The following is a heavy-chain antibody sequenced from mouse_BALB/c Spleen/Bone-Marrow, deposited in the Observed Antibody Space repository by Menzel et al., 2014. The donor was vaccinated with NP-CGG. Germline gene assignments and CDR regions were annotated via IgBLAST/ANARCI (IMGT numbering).Heavy chain of an antibody. CDR3: ARDSSDYLAWFAY. V-gene: IGHV1-9*01. D-gene: IGHD3-2*01. J-gene: IGHJ3*01. CDR2: ILPGSDST. CDR1: GYTFSSYW. Sequence: QVQLKESGAELMKPGASVKISCKATGYTFSSYWIEWVKQRPGHGLEWIGEILPGSDSTNYNENFKGKATFTADTSSNTAYMQLNSLTSEDSAVYFCARDSSDYLAWFAYWDQGTLVTVSA.